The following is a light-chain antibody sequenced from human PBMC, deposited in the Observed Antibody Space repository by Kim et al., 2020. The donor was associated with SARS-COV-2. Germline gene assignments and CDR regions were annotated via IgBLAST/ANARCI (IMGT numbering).Light chain of an antibody. CDR1: KLGDKY. CDR2: QDS. V-gene: IGLV3-1*01. Sequence: VSPGQTASITCSGDKLGDKYACWYQQKPGQSPVLVIYQDSKRPSGIPERFSGSNSGNTATLTISGTQAMDEADYYCQAWDSSIVVFGGGTQLTVL. CDR3: QAWDSSIVV. J-gene: IGLJ2*01.